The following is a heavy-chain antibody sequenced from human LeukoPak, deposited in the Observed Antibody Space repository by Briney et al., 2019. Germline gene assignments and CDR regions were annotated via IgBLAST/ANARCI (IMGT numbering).Heavy chain of an antibody. D-gene: IGHD3-3*01. J-gene: IGHJ4*02. Sequence: GGSLRLSCAASGFTFSSYGMHWVRQAPGKGLEWVAFIRYDGSDKYYGDSVKGRFTISRDKSKNTLYLQMNSLRSEDTAVYYCAREEWLKRGFDYWGQGTLVTVSS. V-gene: IGHV3-30*02. CDR2: IRYDGSDK. CDR1: GFTFSSYG. CDR3: AREEWLKRGFDY.